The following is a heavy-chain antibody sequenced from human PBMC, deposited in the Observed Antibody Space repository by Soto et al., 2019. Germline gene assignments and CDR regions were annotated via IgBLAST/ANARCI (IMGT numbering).Heavy chain of an antibody. J-gene: IGHJ5*02. Sequence: ASVKVSCKASGYTFSRYTMNWVRQAPGQRLEWMGWINPDNGNTKSSQKFQDRVIITRDTSASTAYMDLSSLRSEDTAVYYCARGIATGQLDPWGQGTLVTVSS. V-gene: IGHV1-3*01. D-gene: IGHD2-15*01. CDR3: ARGIATGQLDP. CDR1: GYTFSRYT. CDR2: INPDNGNT.